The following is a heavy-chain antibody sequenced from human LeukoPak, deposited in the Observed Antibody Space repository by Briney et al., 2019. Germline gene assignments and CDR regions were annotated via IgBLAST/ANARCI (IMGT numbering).Heavy chain of an antibody. Sequence: SETLSLTCAVYGGSFSGYYWSWIRQPPGKGLEWIGEINHSGSTNYNPSLKSRVTISVDTSKNQFSLKLSSVTAADTAVYYCALSLEEYSSGWHMAGMDVWGQGTTVTVSS. J-gene: IGHJ6*02. D-gene: IGHD6-19*01. V-gene: IGHV4-34*01. CDR1: GGSFSGYY. CDR3: ALSLEEYSSGWHMAGMDV. CDR2: INHSGST.